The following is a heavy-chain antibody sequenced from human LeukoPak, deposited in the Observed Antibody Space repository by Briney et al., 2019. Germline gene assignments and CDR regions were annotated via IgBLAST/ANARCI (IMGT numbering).Heavy chain of an antibody. V-gene: IGHV4-61*01. CDR3: ARGLYYYDSSGYGY. Sequence: SETLSLTCTVSGYSISTGYYWSWIRQPPGKGLEWIGYIYYSGSTNYNPSLKSRVTISVDTSKNQFSLKLSSVTAADTAVYYCARGLYYYDSSGYGYWGQGTLVTVSS. CDR1: GYSISTGYY. CDR2: IYYSGST. J-gene: IGHJ4*02. D-gene: IGHD3-22*01.